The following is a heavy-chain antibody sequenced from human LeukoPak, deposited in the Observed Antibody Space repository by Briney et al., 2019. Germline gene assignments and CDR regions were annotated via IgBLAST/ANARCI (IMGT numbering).Heavy chain of an antibody. CDR2: INPNSGGA. Sequence: ASVKVSCEASGYSFIGYYIHWVRQAPGQGLEWMGWINPNSGGANYAQKFQGRVTMTRDTSISTVYMELTRLRSDDTAMYYCAKSTNWGSISDGFDIWGQGTMVTVAS. CDR3: AKSTNWGSISDGFDI. J-gene: IGHJ3*02. D-gene: IGHD7-27*01. V-gene: IGHV1-2*02. CDR1: GYSFIGYY.